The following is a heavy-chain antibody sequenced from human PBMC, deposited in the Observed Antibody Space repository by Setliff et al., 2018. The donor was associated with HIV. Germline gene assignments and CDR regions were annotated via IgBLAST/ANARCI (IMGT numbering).Heavy chain of an antibody. Sequence: GGSLRLSCAASGFSFSDHRMDWVRLGPGKGLEWIGRIRHKAVGYTTEYAPSVRGRFTVSRDDSKHSLYLQMTSLKTEDTALYYCVRDRGYYSFDFWGQGTLVTVSS. V-gene: IGHV3-72*01. J-gene: IGHJ4*02. CDR3: VRDRGYYSFDF. CDR1: GFSFSDHR. D-gene: IGHD1-1*01. CDR2: IRHKAVGYTT.